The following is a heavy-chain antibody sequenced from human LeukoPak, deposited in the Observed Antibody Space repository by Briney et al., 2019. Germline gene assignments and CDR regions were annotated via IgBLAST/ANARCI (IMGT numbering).Heavy chain of an antibody. Sequence: ASVKVSCKASGYTFTSYDINWVRQATGQGLEWMGWMNPNSGNTGYAQKFQGRVTMTRNTSISTAYMELSSLRSEDTAVYYCAYLVVPAASAFDIWGQGTMVTVSS. CDR2: MNPNSGNT. J-gene: IGHJ3*02. CDR1: GYTFTSYD. D-gene: IGHD2-2*01. CDR3: AYLVVPAASAFDI. V-gene: IGHV1-8*01.